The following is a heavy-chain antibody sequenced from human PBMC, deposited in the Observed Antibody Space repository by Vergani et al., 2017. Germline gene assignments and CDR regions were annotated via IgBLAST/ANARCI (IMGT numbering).Heavy chain of an antibody. CDR3: AKMGSTQQLDLIYCMDG. CDR1: GFTFSSYR. V-gene: IGHV3-30*02. CDR2: IRYDGSNK. Sequence: QVQLVESGGGVVQPGGSLRLSCAASGFTFSSYRMHWVRQAPGKGLEWVAFIRYDGSNKYYADSVKGRFTISRDNSKNTLYLQMNSLRAEDTAVYYCAKMGSTQQLDLIYCMDGWGQGTTVTVSS. J-gene: IGHJ6*02. D-gene: IGHD6-13*01.